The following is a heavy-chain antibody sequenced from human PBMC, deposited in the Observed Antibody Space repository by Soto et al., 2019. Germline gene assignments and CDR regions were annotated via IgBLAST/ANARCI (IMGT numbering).Heavy chain of an antibody. V-gene: IGHV1-46*03. D-gene: IGHD3-10*01. CDR1: GYTFTSYY. CDR3: ARDGLWFGYGI. J-gene: IGHJ3*02. Sequence: QVQLVQSGAEVKKPGASVKVSCKASGYTFTSYYMHWVRQAPGQGLEWMGIINPSGGSTSYAQKFQGRVTMTRDTSTSTIYMELSSLRSEDTAVYYCARDGLWFGYGIWGQGTMVTVSS. CDR2: INPSGGST.